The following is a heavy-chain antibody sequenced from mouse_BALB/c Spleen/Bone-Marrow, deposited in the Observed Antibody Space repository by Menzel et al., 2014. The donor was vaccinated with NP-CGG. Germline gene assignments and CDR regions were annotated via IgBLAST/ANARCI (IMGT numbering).Heavy chain of an antibody. V-gene: IGHV3-2*02. CDR1: GYSITSDYA. J-gene: IGHJ4*01. CDR3: ARSLYYYGSMDY. CDR2: ISYSGST. Sequence: EVKLVESGPGLVKPSQSLSLTCTVTGYSITSDYAWNWIRQFPGNKLEWMGYISYSGSTSYNPSLKSRISITRDTSKNQFFLQLNSVTTEDTATYYCARSLYYYGSMDYWGQGTSVTVSS. D-gene: IGHD1-1*01.